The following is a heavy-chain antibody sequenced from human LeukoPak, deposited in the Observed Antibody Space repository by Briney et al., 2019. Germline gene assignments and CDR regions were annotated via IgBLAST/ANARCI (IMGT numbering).Heavy chain of an antibody. D-gene: IGHD2-15*01. CDR2: IYHSGST. V-gene: IGHV4-30-2*01. J-gene: IGHJ3*02. CDR3: ASPAKDIVVVVAATGGGDAFDI. CDR1: GGSISSGGYY. Sequence: SETLSLTCTVSGGSISSGGYYWSWIRQPPGKGLEWIGYIYHSGSTYYNPSLKSRVTISVDRSKNQFSLKLSSVTAADTAVYYCASPAKDIVVVVAATGGGDAFDIWGQGTMVTVSS.